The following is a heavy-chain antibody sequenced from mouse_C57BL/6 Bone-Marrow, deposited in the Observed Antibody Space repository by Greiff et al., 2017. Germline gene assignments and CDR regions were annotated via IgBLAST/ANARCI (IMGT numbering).Heavy chain of an antibody. J-gene: IGHJ4*01. V-gene: IGHV1-80*01. D-gene: IGHD1-1*01. CDR3: ARFYYYYGKDAMDY. Sequence: QVQLKESGAELVKPGASVKISCKASGYAFSSYWMNWVKQRPGKGLEWIGQIYPGDGDTNYNGKFKGKATLTADKSSSTAYMQLSSLTSEDSAVYFCARFYYYYGKDAMDYWGQGTSVTVSS. CDR2: IYPGDGDT. CDR1: GYAFSSYW.